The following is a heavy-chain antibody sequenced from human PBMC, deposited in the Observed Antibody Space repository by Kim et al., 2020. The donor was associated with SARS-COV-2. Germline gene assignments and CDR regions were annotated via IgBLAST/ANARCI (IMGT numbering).Heavy chain of an antibody. CDR2: ISSSSSYT. D-gene: IGHD4-17*01. Sequence: GGSLRLSCAASGFTFSDYYMSWIRQAPGKGLEWVSYISSSSSYTNYADSVKGRFTISRDNAKNSLYLQMNSLRAEDTAVYYCARDTDYGDYSIDYWGQGTLVTVSS. V-gene: IGHV3-11*06. J-gene: IGHJ4*02. CDR3: ARDTDYGDYSIDY. CDR1: GFTFSDYY.